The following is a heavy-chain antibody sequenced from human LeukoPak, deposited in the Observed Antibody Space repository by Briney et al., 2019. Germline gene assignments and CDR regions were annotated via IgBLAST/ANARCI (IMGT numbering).Heavy chain of an antibody. J-gene: IGHJ4*02. Sequence: PSGTLSLTCGVSGGSITNTNYWTWVRQPPGKGLEWIGEVNLQGSTNYNPSLMGRVTISVDTSKNQFSLKLTSVTAADTAVYYCARLSNYGGHSGDGYWGQGTLVTVSS. CDR1: GGSITNTNY. D-gene: IGHD4-23*01. CDR3: ARLSNYGGHSGDGY. V-gene: IGHV4-4*02. CDR2: VNLQGST.